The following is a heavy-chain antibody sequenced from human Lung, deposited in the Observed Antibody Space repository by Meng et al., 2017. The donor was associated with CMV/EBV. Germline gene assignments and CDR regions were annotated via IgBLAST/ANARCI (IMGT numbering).Heavy chain of an antibody. CDR1: GHTLTELP. J-gene: IGHJ6*02. V-gene: IGHV1-24*01. CDR3: ARNPLYCSSTSCYIPGNYYYYYGMDV. D-gene: IGHD2-2*02. Sequence: ASXXVSXKVSGHTLTELPRHWVRQTPGKGLEWMGAFDPEDGETIYAQRLQGRVTVTEDTSTDTAYMELSSLRSDDTAVYYCARNPLYCSSTSCYIPGNYYYYYGMDVXGQGXTVTVSS. CDR2: FDPEDGET.